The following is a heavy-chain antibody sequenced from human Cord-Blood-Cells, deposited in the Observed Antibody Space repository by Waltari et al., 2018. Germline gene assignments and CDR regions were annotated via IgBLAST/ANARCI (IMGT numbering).Heavy chain of an antibody. V-gene: IGHV4-59*08. D-gene: IGHD6-13*01. CDR1: GGSISSYY. CDR2: IYYSGST. Sequence: QVQLQELGPGLVKPSETLSLTCTVSGGSISSYYWSWIRQPPGKGLEWIGYIYYSGSTNHHPALNSRVTRSVDTAKNQFSLKLSSVTAADTAVYYGARHEQQLDYWGQGTLVTVSS. J-gene: IGHJ4*02. CDR3: ARHEQQLDY.